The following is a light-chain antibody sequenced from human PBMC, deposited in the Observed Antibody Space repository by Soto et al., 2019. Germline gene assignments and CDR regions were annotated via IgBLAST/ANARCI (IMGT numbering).Light chain of an antibody. J-gene: IGKJ5*01. CDR2: YAS. CDR3: QQYNNWPPIT. V-gene: IGKV3-15*01. Sequence: EIMMTQSPATLSVSPGERATLSCRASQSVINNLAWYQQRRGQAPRLLIYYASTRATGVPARFSGSGSGTEFTLTISSLQSEDSALYYCQQYNNWPPITFGQGTRLEIK. CDR1: QSVINN.